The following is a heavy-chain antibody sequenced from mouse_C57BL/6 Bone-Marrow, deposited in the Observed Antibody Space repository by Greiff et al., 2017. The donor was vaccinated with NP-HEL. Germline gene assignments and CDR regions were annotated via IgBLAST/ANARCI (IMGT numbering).Heavy chain of an antibody. Sequence: EVKVEESGGGLVQPGGSLSLSCAASGFTFTDYYMSWVRQPPGKALEWLGFIRNKANGYTTEYSASVKGRFTISRDNSQSILYLQMNALRAEDSATYYCARYWYALDYWGQGTTLTVSS. CDR3: ARYWYALDY. V-gene: IGHV7-3*01. CDR1: GFTFTDYY. J-gene: IGHJ2*01. D-gene: IGHD1-1*02. CDR2: IRNKANGYTT.